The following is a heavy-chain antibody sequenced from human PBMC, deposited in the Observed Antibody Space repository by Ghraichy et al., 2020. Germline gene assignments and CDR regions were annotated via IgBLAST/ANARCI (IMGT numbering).Heavy chain of an antibody. CDR1: GFTFSSYA. D-gene: IGHD7-27*01. Sequence: GGSLRLSCAASGFTFSSYAMNWVRLVPGKGLEWVSVIGGSGTGLYYADSVRGRFTNSRDNSKNTFFLQMNSLRADDTAIYYCAKTGDSSAWNYFDSWGHGTLVSVSS. J-gene: IGHJ4*01. V-gene: IGHV3-23*01. CDR3: AKTGDSSAWNYFDS. CDR2: IGGSGTGL.